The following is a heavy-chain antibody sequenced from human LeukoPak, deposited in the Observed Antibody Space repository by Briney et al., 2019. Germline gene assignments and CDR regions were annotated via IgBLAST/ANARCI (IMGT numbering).Heavy chain of an antibody. Sequence: EASVKVSCKASGYTFTAYYMHWVRQAPGQGLEWMGWINPNSGATNYGQNFHGRVTMTADTSISTAYLDLSRVGSDASAVYYCARDPIVQAGHYYRMDLWGQGTTVTVSS. CDR1: GYTFTAYY. V-gene: IGHV1-2*02. J-gene: IGHJ6*02. CDR3: ARDPIVQAGHYYRMDL. CDR2: INPNSGAT. D-gene: IGHD1-1*01.